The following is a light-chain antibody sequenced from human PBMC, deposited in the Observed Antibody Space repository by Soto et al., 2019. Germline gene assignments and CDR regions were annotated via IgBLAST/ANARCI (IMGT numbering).Light chain of an antibody. CDR1: SSDVGSYNV. V-gene: IGLV2-14*03. J-gene: IGLJ1*01. Sequence: QSALNQPASVSGSPGQSITIPCSGTSSDVGSYNVVSWYQQHPGKAPKLVIYDVSNRPSGVSPRFSGAKSGNTASLTIAWLQAEDEADYYCSAFTSRSPYVFGTGTKVTVL. CDR3: SAFTSRSPYV. CDR2: DVS.